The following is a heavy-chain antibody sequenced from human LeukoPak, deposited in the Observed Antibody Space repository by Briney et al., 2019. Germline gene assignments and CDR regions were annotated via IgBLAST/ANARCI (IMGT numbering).Heavy chain of an antibody. CDR3: SRDTGYDYVWGSCRYKQGGYMDV. V-gene: IGHV3-21*01. CDR2: ISSSSSYI. D-gene: IGHD3-16*02. CDR1: GFTDSSNY. Sequence: PGGSLRLSRAASGFTDSSNYMSWVRQAPGKGLEWVSSISSSSSYIYYADSVKGRFTISRDNAKNSLYLQMNSLRAEDTAVYYCSRDTGYDYVWGSCRYKQGGYMDVWGKGTTVTVSS. J-gene: IGHJ6*03.